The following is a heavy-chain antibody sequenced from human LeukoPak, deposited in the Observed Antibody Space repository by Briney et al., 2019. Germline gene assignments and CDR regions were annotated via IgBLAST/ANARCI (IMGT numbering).Heavy chain of an antibody. CDR2: IRSKAYGGTT. CDR3: TRGKRGIDY. Sequence: GGSLRLSCTASGFTFGDYAMTWVRQAPGKGLEWVGFIRSKAYGGTTEYAASVKGRFTISRDDSKSIAYLQMNSLKTEDIGVYYCTRGKRGIDYWGQGTLGTVSS. J-gene: IGHJ4*02. CDR1: GFTFGDYA. D-gene: IGHD3-10*01. V-gene: IGHV3-49*04.